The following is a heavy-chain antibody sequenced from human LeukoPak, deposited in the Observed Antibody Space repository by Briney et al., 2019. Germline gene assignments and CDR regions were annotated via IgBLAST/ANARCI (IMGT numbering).Heavy chain of an antibody. CDR3: AKGDRRYWFDP. CDR2: IYHGGST. V-gene: IGHV4-38-2*02. CDR1: GYSISSGYY. Sequence: SETLSLTCTVSGYSISSGYYWGWIRQSPGKGLEWIGSIYHGGSTYYNPSLRSRVIVSVDTSKNHFSLKMSSVTAADTAVYYCAKGDRRYWFDPWGQGTLVTVSS. J-gene: IGHJ5*02.